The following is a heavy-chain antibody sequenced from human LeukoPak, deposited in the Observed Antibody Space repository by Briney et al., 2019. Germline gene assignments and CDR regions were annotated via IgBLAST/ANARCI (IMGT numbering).Heavy chain of an antibody. CDR1: GFTFSSYS. V-gene: IGHV3-48*04. Sequence: HSGGSLRLSCAASGFTFSSYSMNWVRQAPGKGLEWVSYISSSGSTIYYAGSLKGRFTISRDNAKNSLYLQMNSLRAKDTAVYYCARGVPGDYWGQGTLVTVSS. D-gene: IGHD1-1*01. J-gene: IGHJ4*02. CDR3: ARGVPGDY. CDR2: ISSSGSTI.